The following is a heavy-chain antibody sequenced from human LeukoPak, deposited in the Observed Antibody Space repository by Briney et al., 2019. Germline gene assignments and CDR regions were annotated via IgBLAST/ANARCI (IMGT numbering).Heavy chain of an antibody. CDR3: ARDRAMAAAGTGPFDY. D-gene: IGHD6-13*01. J-gene: IGHJ4*02. Sequence: GGSLRLSCAASGFTFSSYAMHWVRQAPGKGLEWVAVISYDGSNKYYAGSVKGRFTISRDNSKNTLYLQMNSLRAEDTAVYYCARDRAMAAAGTGPFDYWGQGTLVTVSS. CDR2: ISYDGSNK. V-gene: IGHV3-30*04. CDR1: GFTFSSYA.